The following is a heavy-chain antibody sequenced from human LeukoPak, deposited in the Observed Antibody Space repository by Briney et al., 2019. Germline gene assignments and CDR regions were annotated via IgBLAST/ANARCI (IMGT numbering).Heavy chain of an antibody. J-gene: IGHJ6*03. V-gene: IGHV3-21*01. CDR3: ARDPYSGSYGPYYYYYMDV. Sequence: GGSLRLSCAASGFTFSSYSMNWVRQAPGKGLEWVSSISSSSSYIYYADSVKGRFTISRDNAKNSLYLQMNSLRAEDAALYFCARDPYSGSYGPYYYYYMDVWGKGTTVTISS. D-gene: IGHD1-26*01. CDR2: ISSSSSYI. CDR1: GFTFSSYS.